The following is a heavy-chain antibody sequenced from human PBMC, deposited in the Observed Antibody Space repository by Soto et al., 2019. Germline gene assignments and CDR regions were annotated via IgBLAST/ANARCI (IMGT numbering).Heavy chain of an antibody. CDR1: GGTFSIYA. CDR3: ARDMEVAGDPRFDP. V-gene: IGHV1-69*13. Sequence: SVKGACKASGGTFSIYAISWVRQAPGQGLEWMGGIIPIFGTANYAQKFQGRVTITADESTSTAYMELSSLRSEDTAVYYCARDMEVAGDPRFDPWGQGTLVTVSS. CDR2: IIPIFGTA. J-gene: IGHJ5*02. D-gene: IGHD6-19*01.